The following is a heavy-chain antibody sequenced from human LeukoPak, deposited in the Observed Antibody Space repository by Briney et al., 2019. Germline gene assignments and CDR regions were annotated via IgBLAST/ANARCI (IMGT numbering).Heavy chain of an antibody. Sequence: GGSLRLSCAASGFTFSSYAMGWVRQAPGKGLEWVSAISGSGGSTYYADSVKGRFTMSRDNSKNTLYLQMNSLRAEDTAVYYCAKDLRCSSTSCWGNDYWGQGTLVTVSS. D-gene: IGHD2-2*01. CDR3: AKDLRCSSTSCWGNDY. CDR1: GFTFSSYA. V-gene: IGHV3-23*01. J-gene: IGHJ4*02. CDR2: ISGSGGST.